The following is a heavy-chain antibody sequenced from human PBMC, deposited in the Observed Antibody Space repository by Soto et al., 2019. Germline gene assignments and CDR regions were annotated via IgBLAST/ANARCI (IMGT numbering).Heavy chain of an antibody. Sequence: EVQLLESGGGWVQPGGSLRLSCAASGFTFNNYAMSWVRQAPGKGLEWVSGVSGSGGTTYYADSVKGRFTISRDNSKNTLYLQMNSLRAEDTAVYYCAKPIVLMVYANVYWGQGTLVTVSS. CDR3: AKPIVLMVYANVY. CDR2: VSGSGGTT. D-gene: IGHD2-8*01. CDR1: GFTFNNYA. V-gene: IGHV3-23*01. J-gene: IGHJ4*02.